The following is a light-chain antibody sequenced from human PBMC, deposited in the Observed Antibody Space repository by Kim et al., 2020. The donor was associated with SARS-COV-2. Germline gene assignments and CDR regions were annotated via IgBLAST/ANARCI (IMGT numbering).Light chain of an antibody. Sequence: EIVLTQSPATLSLSPGERATLSCRASQSVSSYLAWYQQTPGQAPRLLIYDASNRATGIPARFSGSGSGTDFTLTISSLEPEDFAVYYWQQRSNWPPFTFGPGTKVDIK. J-gene: IGKJ3*01. CDR1: QSVSSY. CDR3: QQRSNWPPFT. V-gene: IGKV3-11*01. CDR2: DAS.